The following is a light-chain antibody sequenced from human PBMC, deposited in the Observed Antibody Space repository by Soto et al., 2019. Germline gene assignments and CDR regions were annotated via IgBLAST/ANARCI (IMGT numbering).Light chain of an antibody. Sequence: QSVLTQPASVSGSAGQSITISCTGTSSDVGGYNYVSWYQQHPGKAPKLLIYDVSNRPSGVSDRFSGSKSGNTASLAISGLQAEDDADYYCSSYSSSTTLVFGTGTKLTVL. V-gene: IGLV2-14*01. CDR1: SSDVGGYNY. CDR3: SSYSSSTTLV. J-gene: IGLJ1*01. CDR2: DVS.